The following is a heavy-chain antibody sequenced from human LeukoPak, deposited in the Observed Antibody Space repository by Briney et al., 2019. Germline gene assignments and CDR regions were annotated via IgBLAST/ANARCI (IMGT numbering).Heavy chain of an antibody. CDR2: ISDSGST. CDR1: GASMNGHY. D-gene: IGHD3-3*01. CDR3: ARVFRGAVTSNWFDP. V-gene: IGHV4-59*11. J-gene: IGHJ5*02. Sequence: SETLSLTCSVSGASMNGHYWTWIRLSPGKGLEWTGYISDSGSTSYNPSLRSRVIMALEASKTEFSLRLNSVTVADTAVYYCARVFRGAVTSNWFDPWGQGTLVTVSS.